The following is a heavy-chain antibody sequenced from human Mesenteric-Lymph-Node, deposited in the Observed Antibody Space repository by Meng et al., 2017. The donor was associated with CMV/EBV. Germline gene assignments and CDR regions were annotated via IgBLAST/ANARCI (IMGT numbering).Heavy chain of an antibody. CDR1: GGSVSGGSYY. CDR3: ARGGSSSSAYWFDP. J-gene: IGHJ5*02. CDR2: IYYSGST. Sequence: SETLSLTCTVSGGSVSGGSYYWTWIRQPPGKGLEWIGYIYYSGSTNYNPSLKSRVTISVDTSKNQFSLKLSSVTAADTAVYYCARGGSSSSAYWFDPWGQGTLVTVSS. V-gene: IGHV4-61*01. D-gene: IGHD6-6*01.